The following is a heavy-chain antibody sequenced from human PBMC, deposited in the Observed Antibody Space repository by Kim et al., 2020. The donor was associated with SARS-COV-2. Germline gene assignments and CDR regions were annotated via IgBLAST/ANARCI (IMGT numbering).Heavy chain of an antibody. CDR3: ARGGYDSSGYHPAGAFDI. Sequence: GESLKISCKGSGYSFTNYWIGWVRQMPGKGLECMGIIYPGDSDTRYSPSFQGQVTISADKSISTAYLQWSSLKASDTAMYYCARGGYDSSGYHPAGAFDIWGQGTMVTVSS. D-gene: IGHD3-22*01. V-gene: IGHV5-51*01. J-gene: IGHJ3*02. CDR2: IYPGDSDT. CDR1: GYSFTNYW.